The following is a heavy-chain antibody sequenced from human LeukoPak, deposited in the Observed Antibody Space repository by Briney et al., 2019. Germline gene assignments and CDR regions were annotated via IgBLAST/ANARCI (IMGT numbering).Heavy chain of an antibody. CDR1: GDSISSGDYY. J-gene: IGHJ4*02. CDR2: ISSSGST. CDR3: ARASPYSYDITGPKRYYFDY. Sequence: PSQTLPLTCTVSGDSISSGDYYWSWIRQPAGKGLEWIGRISSSGSTNYNPSLKSRVTISVDTSKNQFSLKLSSVTAADTAVYYCARASPYSYDITGPKRYYFDYWGQGTLVTVSS. D-gene: IGHD1/OR15-1a*01. V-gene: IGHV4-61*02.